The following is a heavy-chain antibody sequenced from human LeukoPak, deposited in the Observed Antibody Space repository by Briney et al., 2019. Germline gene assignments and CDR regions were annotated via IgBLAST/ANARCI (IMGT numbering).Heavy chain of an antibody. D-gene: IGHD6-13*01. CDR3: AREAAADVFDI. J-gene: IGHJ3*02. CDR2: ISSSSSYI. Sequence: PGGSLRLSCAASGFTFSDYSMNWVRQAPGKGLEWVSSISSSSSYIYYADSVKGRFTISRDNAKNSLYLQMNSLRADDTAVYYCAREAAADVFDIWGQGTMVTVSS. CDR1: GFTFSDYS. V-gene: IGHV3-21*06.